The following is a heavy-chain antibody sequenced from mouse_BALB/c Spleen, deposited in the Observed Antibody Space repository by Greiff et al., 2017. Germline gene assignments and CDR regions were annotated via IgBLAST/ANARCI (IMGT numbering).Heavy chain of an antibody. CDR1: GFTFSSFG. J-gene: IGHJ4*01. Sequence: EVMLVESGGGLVKPGGSLKLSCAASGFTFSSFGMHWVRQAPEKGLEWVAYISSGSSTIYYADTVKGRFTISRDNPKNTLFLQMTSLRSEDTAMYYCARSGTGTFYAMDYWGQGTSVTVSS. D-gene: IGHD4-1*01. CDR2: ISSGSSTI. CDR3: ARSGTGTFYAMDY. V-gene: IGHV5-17*02.